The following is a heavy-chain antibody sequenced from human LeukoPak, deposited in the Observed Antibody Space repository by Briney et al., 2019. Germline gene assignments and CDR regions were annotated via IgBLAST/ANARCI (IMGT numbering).Heavy chain of an antibody. J-gene: IGHJ4*02. V-gene: IGHV1-18*01. CDR2: ISVYDGNT. D-gene: IGHD3-3*01. Sequence: ASVKVSCKASGYTFSSYGISWVRQAPGRGLEWMGWISVYDGNTNYAQKVQGRVTMTTDTSTSTAYMELRSLRSDDTAVYYCARGPDFWSGYYSDWGQGTLVTVSS. CDR3: ARGPDFWSGYYSD. CDR1: GYTFSSYG.